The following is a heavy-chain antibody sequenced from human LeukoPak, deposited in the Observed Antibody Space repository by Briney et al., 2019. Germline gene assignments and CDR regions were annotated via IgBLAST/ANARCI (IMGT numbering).Heavy chain of an antibody. CDR1: GFTFSSYA. V-gene: IGHV3-23*01. CDR2: ISGSGGST. J-gene: IGHJ6*04. D-gene: IGHD6-19*01. CDR3: AKITAVAGGYYYYGMDA. Sequence: GGSLRLSCAASGFTFSSYAMSWVRQAPGKGLEWVSAISGSGGSTYYADSVKGRFTISRDNSKNTLYLQMNSLRAEDTAVYYCAKITAVAGGYYYYGMDAWGKGTTVTVSS.